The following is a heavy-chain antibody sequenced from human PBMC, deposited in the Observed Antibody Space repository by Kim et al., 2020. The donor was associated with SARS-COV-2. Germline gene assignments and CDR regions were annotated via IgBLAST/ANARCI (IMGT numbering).Heavy chain of an antibody. CDR3: ARAALSRDGYRGSDYYYYMDV. CDR1: GYTFTSYY. V-gene: IGHV1-46*01. J-gene: IGHJ6*03. D-gene: IGHD5-12*01. CDR2: INPSGGST. Sequence: ASVKVSCKASGYTFTSYYMHWVRQAPGQGLEWMGIINPSGGSTSYAQKFQGRVTMTRDTSTSTVYMELSSLRSEDTAVYYCARAALSRDGYRGSDYYYYMDVWGKGTTVTVSS.